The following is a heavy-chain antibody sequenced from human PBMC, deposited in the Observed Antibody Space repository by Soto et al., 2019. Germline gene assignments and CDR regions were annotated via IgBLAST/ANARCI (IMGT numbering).Heavy chain of an antibody. D-gene: IGHD3-9*01. CDR3: ARGGFRYFGWLPNLDY. Sequence: QVQLVQSGAEVKKPGSSVKVSCKASGGTFSSYAISWVRQAPGQGLEWMGGIIPIFGTANYEQKFQGRVTITADEAPSTAYLELRSLRSEDTAVYYCARGGFRYFGWLPNLDYWGQGTLVTVSS. V-gene: IGHV1-69*12. CDR1: GGTFSSYA. CDR2: IIPIFGTA. J-gene: IGHJ4*02.